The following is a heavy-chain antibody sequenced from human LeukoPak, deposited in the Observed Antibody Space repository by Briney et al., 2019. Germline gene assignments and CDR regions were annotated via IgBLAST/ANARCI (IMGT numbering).Heavy chain of an antibody. CDR3: ARDGIFPRFDH. Sequence: GGSLRLSCAASGFTFSSYEMNWVRQAPGRGLEWVSYISSSGSTIYYADSVKGRFTISRDNSKNTLYLQMNSLRPEDTAVYYCARDGIFPRFDHWGQGTLVTVSS. J-gene: IGHJ4*02. CDR2: ISSSGSTI. D-gene: IGHD2-15*01. CDR1: GFTFSSYE. V-gene: IGHV3-48*03.